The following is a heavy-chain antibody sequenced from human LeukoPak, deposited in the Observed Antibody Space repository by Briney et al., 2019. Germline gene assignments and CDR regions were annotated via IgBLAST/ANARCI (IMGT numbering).Heavy chain of an antibody. D-gene: IGHD6-13*01. J-gene: IGHJ4*02. Sequence: SQTLSLTCALSGESVSSNRAAWNCIRHSPSRGPECRGRTSYSSKWYNNHAVSVKSRITNNPDTSRNQSSLQLDSVTPEDTAVFYWARDGGDSSAWYDYFDYWGQGTLVTVSS. CDR2: TSYSSKWYN. V-gene: IGHV6-1*01. CDR3: ARDGGDSSAWYDYFDY. CDR1: GESVSSNRAA.